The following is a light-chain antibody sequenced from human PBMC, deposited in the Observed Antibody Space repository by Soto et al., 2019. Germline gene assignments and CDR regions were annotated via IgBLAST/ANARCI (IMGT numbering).Light chain of an antibody. CDR2: GAS. Sequence: DIQMTQSPSSLSASVGDRVTITCRASQTITTYLNWYQQKPGKAPQLLIYGASILQSGVPSRFTGSGSGTDFTLTISSLQPEAFATYHCQQGHSTPWTFGQGTKVEIK. CDR1: QTITTY. V-gene: IGKV1-39*01. J-gene: IGKJ1*01. CDR3: QQGHSTPWT.